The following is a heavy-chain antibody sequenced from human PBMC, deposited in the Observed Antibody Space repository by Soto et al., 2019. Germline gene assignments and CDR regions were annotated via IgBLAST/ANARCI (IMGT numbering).Heavy chain of an antibody. CDR2: IYYSGST. Sequence: QVQLQESGPGLVKPSETLSLTCTVSGGSISSYYWSWIRQPPGKGLEWIGYIYYSGSTNYNPSLKSRITISSDTSKNQVSLKLSSVTAADTALYYCARPISSGTNVAAIRSFDPWGQGTLVAVSS. J-gene: IGHJ5*02. CDR3: ARPISSGTNVAAIRSFDP. V-gene: IGHV4-59*08. D-gene: IGHD1-7*01. CDR1: GGSISSYY.